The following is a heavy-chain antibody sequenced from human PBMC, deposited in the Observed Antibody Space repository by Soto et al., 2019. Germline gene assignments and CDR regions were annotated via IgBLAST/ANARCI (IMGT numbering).Heavy chain of an antibody. J-gene: IGHJ6*02. V-gene: IGHV4-59*01. CDR3: AGASADILTGYYDPYGMDV. Sequence: PSETLSLTCTVSGGSISSYYWSWIRQPPGKGLEWIGYIYYSGSTNYNPSLKSRVTISVDTSKNQFSLKLSSVTAADTAVYYCAGASADILTGYYDPYGMDVWGQGTTVTVSS. D-gene: IGHD3-9*01. CDR2: IYYSGST. CDR1: GGSISSYY.